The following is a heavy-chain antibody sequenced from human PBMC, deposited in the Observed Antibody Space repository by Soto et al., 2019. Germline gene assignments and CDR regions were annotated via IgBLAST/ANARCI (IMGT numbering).Heavy chain of an antibody. V-gene: IGHV4-31*03. D-gene: IGHD4-17*01. J-gene: IGHJ4*02. CDR3: ARGLSVTLFDN. Sequence: QVQLQESGPGLVKPSQTLSLSCTVSGGSISTGGYYWTWIRQHPGKGLEWIGYVYYSGSTYYNPSLKSRVTISVDTSKNQFSLKLSSVTAADTAVYYCARGLSVTLFDNWGQGTLVTVSS. CDR1: GGSISTGGYY. CDR2: VYYSGST.